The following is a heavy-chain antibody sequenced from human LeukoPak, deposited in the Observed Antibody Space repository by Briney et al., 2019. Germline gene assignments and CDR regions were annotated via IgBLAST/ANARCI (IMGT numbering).Heavy chain of an antibody. CDR2: INPNSGGT. CDR3: ANIAAAGTGYIFTWFDP. CDR1: GYTFTGYY. J-gene: IGHJ5*02. V-gene: IGHV1-2*02. Sequence: ASVKVSCKASGYTFTGYYMHWVRQAPGQGLEWMGWINPNSGGTNYAQKFQGRVTMTRDTSISTAYMELSRLRSDDTAVYYCANIAAAGTGYIFTWFDPWGQGTLVTVSS. D-gene: IGHD6-13*01.